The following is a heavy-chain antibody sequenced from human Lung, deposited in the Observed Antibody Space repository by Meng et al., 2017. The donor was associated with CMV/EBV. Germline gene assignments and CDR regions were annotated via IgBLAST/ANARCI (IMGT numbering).Heavy chain of an antibody. CDR2: IYGDDEK. CDR3: ARAAARPSDWFDP. V-gene: IGHV2-5*02. Sequence: QITLKEFGPTLVKPPQTLPLTCTFSGFSLSTSGVGVGWIRQPPGKALECLAIIYGDDEKRYSPSLESRLTVTKDTSKNQVVLTMTNMVPVDTATYYCARAAARPSDWFDPWGQGTLVTASS. CDR1: GFSLSTSGVG. D-gene: IGHD6-6*01. J-gene: IGHJ5*02.